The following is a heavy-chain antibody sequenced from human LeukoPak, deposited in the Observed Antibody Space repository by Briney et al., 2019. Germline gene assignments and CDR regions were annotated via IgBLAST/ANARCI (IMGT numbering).Heavy chain of an antibody. CDR3: ARDGYSLSLFDY. V-gene: IGHV3-21*01. J-gene: IGHJ4*02. Sequence: GGSLRLSCAASGFTFSIYSMNWVRQAPGKGLEWVSSIGTSSSYMYYADSLKGRFTISRDNAENSLYLQMNSLRAEDTAVYYCARDGYSLSLFDYWGQGTLVTVSS. D-gene: IGHD5-24*01. CDR2: IGTSSSYM. CDR1: GFTFSIYS.